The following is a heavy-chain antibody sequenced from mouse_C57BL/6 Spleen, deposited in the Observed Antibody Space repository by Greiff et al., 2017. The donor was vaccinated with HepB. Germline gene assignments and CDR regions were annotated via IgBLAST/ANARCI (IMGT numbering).Heavy chain of an antibody. J-gene: IGHJ2*01. D-gene: IGHD1-1*01. CDR1: GYTFTSYW. CDR3: ASYSSSYFDY. CDR2: IDPSDSYT. Sequence: QVQLQQPGAELVKPGASVKLSCKASGYTFTSYWMQWVKQRPGQGLEWIGEIDPSDSYTNYNQKFKGKATLTVDTSSSTAYMQLSSLTSEDSAVYYCASYSSSYFDYWGQGTTLTVSS. V-gene: IGHV1-50*01.